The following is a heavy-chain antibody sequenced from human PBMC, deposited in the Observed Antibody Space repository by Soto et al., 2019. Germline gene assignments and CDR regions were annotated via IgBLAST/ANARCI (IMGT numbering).Heavy chain of an antibody. V-gene: IGHV4-4*02. D-gene: IGHD6-6*01. Sequence: SETLSLTCAVSGGSISSSNWWSWVRQPPGKGLEWIGYIYYSGSTNYNPSLKSRVTISVDTSKNQFSLKLSSVTAADTAVYYCARGPNGLAAPNPNFDYWGQGTLVTVSS. J-gene: IGHJ4*02. CDR2: IYYSGST. CDR1: GGSISSSNW. CDR3: ARGPNGLAAPNPNFDY.